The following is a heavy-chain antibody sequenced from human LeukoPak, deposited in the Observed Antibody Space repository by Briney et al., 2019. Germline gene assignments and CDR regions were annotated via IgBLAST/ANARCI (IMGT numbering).Heavy chain of an antibody. CDR3: GRGHYGDYA. CDR2: IKEDGREK. V-gene: IGHV3-7*01. CDR1: GFTFSGYW. J-gene: IGHJ5*02. Sequence: PGGSLRLSCAASGFTFSGYWMSWVRQAPGQGLECVANIKEDGREKYYVDPVKGRFTISRDNAENSLFLQMNSLRAEDTAVYYCGRGHYGDYAWGQGTLVTVSS. D-gene: IGHD4-17*01.